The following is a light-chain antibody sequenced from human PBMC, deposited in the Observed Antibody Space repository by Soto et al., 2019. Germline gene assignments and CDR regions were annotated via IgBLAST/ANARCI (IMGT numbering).Light chain of an antibody. V-gene: IGLV1-36*01. CDR2: YDD. J-gene: IGLJ1*01. CDR1: SSNIGKNA. CDR3: EAWDDSLTGYV. Sequence: QSVLTQPPSVAEAPRQRVTISCSGRSSNIGKNAVNWYQHLPGKAPKLLIYYDDLRPAGVSDRFSGSKSGTSASLAISGLKSEDDSDYDCEAWDDSLTGYVVGTGTKVTVL.